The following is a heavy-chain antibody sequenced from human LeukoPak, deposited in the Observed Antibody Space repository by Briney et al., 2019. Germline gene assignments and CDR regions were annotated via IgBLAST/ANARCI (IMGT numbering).Heavy chain of an antibody. CDR1: GFTFSSYA. CDR2: ISSSSSYI. V-gene: IGHV3-21*01. CDR3: AREPIFGVVQGFDYFDY. Sequence: GGSLRLSCAASGFTFSSYAMSWVRQAPGKGLEWVSAISSSSSYIYYADSVKGRFTISRDNAKKSLYLQMNSLRAEDTAVYYCAREPIFGVVQGFDYFDYWGQGTLVTVSS. J-gene: IGHJ4*02. D-gene: IGHD3-3*01.